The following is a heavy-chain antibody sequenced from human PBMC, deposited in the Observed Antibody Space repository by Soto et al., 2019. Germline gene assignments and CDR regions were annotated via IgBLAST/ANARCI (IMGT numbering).Heavy chain of an antibody. D-gene: IGHD6-19*01. V-gene: IGHV3-23*01. Sequence: GGSLRLSCAASGFTFSSYAMSWVRQAPGKGLEWVSAISGSGGSTYYADSVKGRFTISRDNSKNTLYLQMNSLRAEDTAVYYCAKMGQWLVPRGGDWFDPWGQGTLVTVSS. CDR3: AKMGQWLVPRGGDWFDP. CDR1: GFTFSSYA. CDR2: ISGSGGST. J-gene: IGHJ5*02.